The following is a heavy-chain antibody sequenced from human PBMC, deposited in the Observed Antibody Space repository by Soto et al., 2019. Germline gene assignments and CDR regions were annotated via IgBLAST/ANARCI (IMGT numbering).Heavy chain of an antibody. CDR2: MNPNSGNT. Sequence: QVQLVQSGAEVKKPGASVKVSCKASGYTFTSYDINWVRQATGQGLEWMGWMNPNSGNTGYAQKFQGRNTMTRNTSRSTAYMELSSLRSEDTAVYYCARGRVGGSSWSPGGMDVWGQGTTVTVSS. J-gene: IGHJ6*02. D-gene: IGHD6-13*01. V-gene: IGHV1-8*01. CDR1: GYTFTSYD. CDR3: ARGRVGGSSWSPGGMDV.